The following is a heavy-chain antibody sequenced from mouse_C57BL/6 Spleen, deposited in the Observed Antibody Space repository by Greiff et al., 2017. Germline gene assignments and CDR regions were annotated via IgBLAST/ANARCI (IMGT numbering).Heavy chain of an antibody. CDR2: IYPGDGDT. CDR1: GYAFSSSW. V-gene: IGHV1-82*01. J-gene: IGHJ4*01. Sequence: VKLVESGPELVKPGASVKISCKASGYAFSSSWMNWVKQRPGKGLEWIGRIYPGDGDTNYNGKFKGKATLTADKSSSTAYMQLSSLTSEDSAVYFCARRTEDAMDYWGQGTSVTVSS. CDR3: ARRTEDAMDY.